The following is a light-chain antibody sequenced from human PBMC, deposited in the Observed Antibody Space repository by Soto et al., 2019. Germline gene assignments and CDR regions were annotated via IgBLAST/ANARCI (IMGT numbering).Light chain of an antibody. CDR1: QSVSRSY. CDR2: GAS. J-gene: IGKJ2*01. Sequence: EIVLTQSPGTLSLSPGERATLSCRASQSVSRSYLAWYQQKPGQAPRLLIYGASSRATGIPDSFSGSGSGTDFTLTISRLEPEDFAVYYCQQYGSSPVTFGQGTKLEIK. CDR3: QQYGSSPVT. V-gene: IGKV3-20*01.